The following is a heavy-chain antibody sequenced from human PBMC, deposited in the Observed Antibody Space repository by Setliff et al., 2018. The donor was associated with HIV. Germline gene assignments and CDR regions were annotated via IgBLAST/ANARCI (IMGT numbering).Heavy chain of an antibody. Sequence: PSETLSLTCAVYGGPFSGYYWGWIRQSPGKGLEWIGEVHHSGRTTNYNPSLKNRVTMSVDTSKNQFSLKLTSVTAADTGTYYCARDSEPMSGTWYDYWGQGTLVTVSS. CDR1: GGPFSGYY. V-gene: IGHV4-34*01. CDR2: VHHSGRTT. J-gene: IGHJ4*02. D-gene: IGHD1-1*01. CDR3: ARDSEPMSGTWYDY.